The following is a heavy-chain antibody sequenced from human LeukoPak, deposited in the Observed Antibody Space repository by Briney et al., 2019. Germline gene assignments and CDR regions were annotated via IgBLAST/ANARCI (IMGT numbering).Heavy chain of an antibody. V-gene: IGHV3-7*01. D-gene: IGHD3-22*01. CDR1: GFSFSNYG. Sequence: GGSLRLSCAASGFSFSNYGMNWVRQAPGKGLEWVANIKQEGSARYYVDSVTGRFTISRDNSKNTLYVQMNSLRAEDTAVYFCARAPDSSGYFYELDYWGQGTLVTVSS. CDR2: IKQEGSAR. J-gene: IGHJ4*02. CDR3: ARAPDSSGYFYELDY.